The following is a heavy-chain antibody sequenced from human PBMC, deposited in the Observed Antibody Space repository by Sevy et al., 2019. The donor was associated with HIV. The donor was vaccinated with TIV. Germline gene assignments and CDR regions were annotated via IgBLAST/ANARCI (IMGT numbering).Heavy chain of an antibody. CDR2: FSFGCGRI. J-gene: IGHJ4*02. Sequence: GGSLRLSCAASGFTFAKYSRSWVRQAPGKGLEWVSTFSFGCGRINYADSVKGRFTISRDDSKNTLFLQMNNLRAEDTATYFCAREGCTQPHDYWGQGTLVTVSS. CDR1: GFTFAKYS. D-gene: IGHD2-8*01. V-gene: IGHV3-23*01. CDR3: AREGCTQPHDY.